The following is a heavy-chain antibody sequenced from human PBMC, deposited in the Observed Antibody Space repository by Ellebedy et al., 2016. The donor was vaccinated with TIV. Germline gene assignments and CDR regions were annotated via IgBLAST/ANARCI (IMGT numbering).Heavy chain of an antibody. V-gene: IGHV2-5*04. Sequence: SGPTLVKPTETLTLTCTFSGFSLPATGEGVGWVRQPPGKALDWLAIIYWDNDDRYSSSMRSRLRITKDTSRREVVLTMTNMDPVDTGTYYCVQIMITYGGVTRTDAFDVWGQGILVTVSS. CDR3: VQIMITYGGVTRTDAFDV. CDR1: GFSLPATGEG. D-gene: IGHD3-16*01. J-gene: IGHJ3*01. CDR2: IYWDNDD.